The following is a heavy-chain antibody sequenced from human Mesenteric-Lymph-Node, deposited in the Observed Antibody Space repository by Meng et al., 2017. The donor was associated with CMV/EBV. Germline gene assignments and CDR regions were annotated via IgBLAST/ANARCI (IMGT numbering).Heavy chain of an antibody. CDR2: ISTYNGNT. V-gene: IGHV1-18*01. CDR1: SYTISSYG. J-gene: IGHJ6*02. CDR3: ARGQYYHYYDGMDV. D-gene: IGHD3-16*01. Sequence: ASVKVSCKASSYTISSYGISWVRQAPGQGLEWMGCISTYNGNTYYAQKLQGRVTMTTDTPTNTAYMELRSLRSDDTAVYYCARGQYYHYYDGMDVWGQGTTVTVSS.